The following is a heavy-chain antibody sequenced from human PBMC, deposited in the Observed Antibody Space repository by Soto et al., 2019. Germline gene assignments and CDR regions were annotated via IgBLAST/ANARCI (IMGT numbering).Heavy chain of an antibody. CDR2: IYDSVNT. Sequence: SEPRSLAWPVSGDSLSRGGHYWSWLRQHPGKGLEWIGHIYDSVNTYYNPSLKTRVTMSVATSENQFSLMLTSVTAADTAAYYCARVETPMIPPIAPFDYWGQGTLVTVS. CDR3: ARVETPMIPPIAPFDY. J-gene: IGHJ4*02. CDR1: GDSLSRGGHY. D-gene: IGHD5-18*01. V-gene: IGHV4-31*02.